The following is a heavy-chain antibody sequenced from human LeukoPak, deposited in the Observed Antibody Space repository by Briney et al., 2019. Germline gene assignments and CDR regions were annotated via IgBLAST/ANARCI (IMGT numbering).Heavy chain of an antibody. J-gene: IGHJ5*02. CDR1: GFAFSSSG. V-gene: IGHV3-23*01. Sequence: GGSLRLSCAASGFAFSSSGMSWVRQAPNMGLEWVSAISGSGGSTYYADSVKGRFTISRDNSRNTLYLQMNSLRAEDTAVYYCASRYYYGSGSYYNEDWFDPWGQGTLVTVSS. D-gene: IGHD3-10*01. CDR2: ISGSGGST. CDR3: ASRYYYGSGSYYNEDWFDP.